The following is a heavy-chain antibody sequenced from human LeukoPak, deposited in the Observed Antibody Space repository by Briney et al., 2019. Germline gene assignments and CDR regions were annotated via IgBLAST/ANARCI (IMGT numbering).Heavy chain of an antibody. CDR2: INHSGST. V-gene: IGHV4-34*01. CDR1: GGSISSYY. D-gene: IGHD4-17*01. Sequence: NPSETLSLTCTVSGGSISSYYWSWIRQPPGKGLEWIGEINHSGSTNYNPSLKSRVTISVDTSKNQFSLKLSSVTAADTAVYYCARGRYYFDYWGQGTLVTVSS. J-gene: IGHJ4*02. CDR3: ARGRYYFDY.